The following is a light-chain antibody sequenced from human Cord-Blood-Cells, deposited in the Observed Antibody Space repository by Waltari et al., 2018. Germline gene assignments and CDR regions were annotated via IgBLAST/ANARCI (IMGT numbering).Light chain of an antibody. V-gene: IGKV2-30*02. CDR1: QSLVHSDGNTY. Sequence: DVVMTQSPLSLPVTLGQPASISCRSSQSLVHSDGNTYLNWFQQRPGQSPRRLIYKVSNRDSGVPDRFSGSGSGTDFTLKISRVEAEDVGVYYCMQGTHPPPYQYTFGQGTKLEIK. CDR3: MQGTHPPPYQYT. J-gene: IGKJ2*01. CDR2: KVS.